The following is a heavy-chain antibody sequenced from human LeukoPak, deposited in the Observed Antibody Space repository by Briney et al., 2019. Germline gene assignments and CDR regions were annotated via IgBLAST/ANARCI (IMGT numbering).Heavy chain of an antibody. J-gene: IGHJ6*03. CDR2: IRYDGSNK. CDR1: GFTFSSYG. Sequence: PGGSLRLSCAASGFTFSSYGMSWVRQAPGKGLEWVAFIRYDGSNKYYADSVKGRFTISRDNSKNTLYLQMNSLRAEDTAVYYCAKVGADYCSGGSCQLDYYYYMDVWGKGTTVTISS. D-gene: IGHD2-15*01. V-gene: IGHV3-30*02. CDR3: AKVGADYCSGGSCQLDYYYYMDV.